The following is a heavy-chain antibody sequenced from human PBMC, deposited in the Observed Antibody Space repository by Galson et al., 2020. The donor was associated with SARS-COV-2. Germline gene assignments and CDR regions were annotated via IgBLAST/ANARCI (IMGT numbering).Heavy chain of an antibody. Sequence: GGSLRLSCTASGFTFGDYSMSWVRQAPGKGLEWVGIITSKAYGGTTEYAASVKGRFTLSRDDSKSIAYLQMNSLKTEDTAVYYCTRVLWFGILFDYWGQGTLVTVSP. CDR2: ITSKAYGGTT. CDR1: GFTFGDYS. J-gene: IGHJ4*02. D-gene: IGHD3-10*01. CDR3: TRVLWFGILFDY. V-gene: IGHV3-49*04.